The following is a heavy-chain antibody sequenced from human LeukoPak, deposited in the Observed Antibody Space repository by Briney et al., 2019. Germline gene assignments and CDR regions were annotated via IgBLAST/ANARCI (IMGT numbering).Heavy chain of an antibody. CDR1: GFTFSSYA. CDR3: AKPVHSSGWFYYFDY. Sequence: PGGSLSLSCAASGFTFSSYAMSWVRQAPGEGLEWVSAITGSGGSTYYADSVKGRFTISRDNSKNTLYLQMNSLRAEDTAVYYCAKPVHSSGWFYYFDYWGQGTLVTVSS. CDR2: ITGSGGST. D-gene: IGHD6-19*01. J-gene: IGHJ4*02. V-gene: IGHV3-23*01.